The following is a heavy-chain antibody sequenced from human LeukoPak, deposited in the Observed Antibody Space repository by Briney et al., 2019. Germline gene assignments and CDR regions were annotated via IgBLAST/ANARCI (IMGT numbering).Heavy chain of an antibody. Sequence: ASVKVSCKVSGYTLTELSMHWVRQAPGKGLEWMGGFDPEDGETIYAQKFQGRVTMTEDTSTDTAYMELSSLRSEDTAVYYCATPKRSKLEKNFDYWGQGTLVTVSS. D-gene: IGHD1-1*01. CDR1: GYTLTELS. CDR3: ATPKRSKLEKNFDY. V-gene: IGHV1-24*01. J-gene: IGHJ4*02. CDR2: FDPEDGET.